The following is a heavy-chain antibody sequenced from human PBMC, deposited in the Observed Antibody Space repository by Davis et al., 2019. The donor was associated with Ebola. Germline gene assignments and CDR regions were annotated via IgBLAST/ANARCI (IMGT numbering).Heavy chain of an antibody. CDR1: GGSINSYY. Sequence: PSETLSLTCTVSGGSINSYYWSWIRQPPGKGLEWIGYVYYSGSANYNPALKSRVTISVDTSKNQFSLKLSSVTTADTAVYYCARGPHNSGYTWFDPWGQGTLVTVSS. D-gene: IGHD1-1*01. CDR3: ARGPHNSGYTWFDP. J-gene: IGHJ5*02. CDR2: VYYSGSA. V-gene: IGHV4-59*01.